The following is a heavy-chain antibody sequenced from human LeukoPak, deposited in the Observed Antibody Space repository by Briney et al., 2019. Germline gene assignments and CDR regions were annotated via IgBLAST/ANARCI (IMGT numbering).Heavy chain of an antibody. V-gene: IGHV1-69*13. J-gene: IGHJ6*03. Sequence: VASVKVSCKASGGTFSSYAISWVRQAPGQGLEWMGGIIPIFGTANYAQKFQGRVTITADESTSTAYMELSSLRSEDTAVYYCASSLLFWGPPLYYYYMDVWGKGTTVTVSS. CDR3: ASSLLFWGPPLYYYYMDV. D-gene: IGHD3-16*01. CDR2: IIPIFGTA. CDR1: GGTFSSYA.